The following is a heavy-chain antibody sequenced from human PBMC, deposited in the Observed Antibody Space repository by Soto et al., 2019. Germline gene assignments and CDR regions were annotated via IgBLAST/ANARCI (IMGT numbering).Heavy chain of an antibody. V-gene: IGHV3-74*01. CDR2: INSSGSST. D-gene: IGHD1-26*01. Sequence: GGSLRLSCAASGFTFSSYWMHWVRQAPGKGLVWVSRINSSGSSTSYADSVKGRFTVSRDNAKNSLYLQMNSLRAEDTAVYYCARRGSGSYYDYWGQGTLVTVSS. CDR3: ARRGSGSYYDY. J-gene: IGHJ4*02. CDR1: GFTFSSYW.